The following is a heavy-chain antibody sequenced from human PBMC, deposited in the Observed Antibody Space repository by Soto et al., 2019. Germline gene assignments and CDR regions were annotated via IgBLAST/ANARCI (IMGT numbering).Heavy chain of an antibody. CDR1: GGSINSGNSY. V-gene: IGHV4-30-4*01. D-gene: IGHD3-22*01. CDR3: AREKIDSSGYYFDY. CDR2: IYYRGST. Sequence: QLQLQESGPGLVKPSQTLSLTCTVSGGSINSGNSYWSWIRQPPGKGMEWIGFIYYRGSTYYNPTLQSRVAMSIDTSKKQFSLKLSSVTAADTAVYYCAREKIDSSGYYFDYWGQGTLATVSS. J-gene: IGHJ4*02.